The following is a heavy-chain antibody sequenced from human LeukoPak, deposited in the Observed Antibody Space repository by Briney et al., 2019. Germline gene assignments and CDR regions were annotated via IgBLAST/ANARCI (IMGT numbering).Heavy chain of an antibody. CDR2: ISYDGSNK. V-gene: IGHV3-30*18. J-gene: IGHJ6*02. CDR3: AKDTTPTIFGVVGMDV. D-gene: IGHD3-3*01. Sequence: GGSLRLSCAASGFTFSSYGMHWVRQAPGKGLEWVAVISYDGSNKYYADSVKGRFTISRDNSKNTLYLQMNSLRAEDTALYYCAKDTTPTIFGVVGMDVWGQGTTVTVSS. CDR1: GFTFSSYG.